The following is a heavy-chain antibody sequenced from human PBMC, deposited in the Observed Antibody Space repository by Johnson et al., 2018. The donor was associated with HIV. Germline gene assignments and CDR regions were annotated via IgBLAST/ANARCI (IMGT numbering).Heavy chain of an antibody. V-gene: IGHV3-30*19. CDR2: ISYDGREK. CDR1: GFTFSSYG. D-gene: IGHD1-26*01. J-gene: IGHJ3*01. CDR3: TKNREPANYDALDV. Sequence: QVQLVESGGGVVQPEGSLRLSCAASGFTFSSYGMNWVRQVPGQGLEWVAVISYDGREKYFADSVKGRFTISRDSSKNTLYLQMNSLRAEDTAVYYCTKNREPANYDALDVWGQVTMVTVSS.